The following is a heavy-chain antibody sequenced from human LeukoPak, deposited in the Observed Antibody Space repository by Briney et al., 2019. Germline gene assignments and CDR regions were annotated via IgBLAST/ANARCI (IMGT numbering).Heavy chain of an antibody. V-gene: IGHV3-48*01. CDR1: GFTFSSYW. Sequence: PGGSLRLSCAASGFTFSSYWMNWVRQAPGKGLEWVSYISSSSSTIYYADSVKGRFTISRDNAKNSLYLQMNSLRAEDTAVYYCARGATGYSMGYWGQGTLVTVSS. D-gene: IGHD3-9*01. CDR3: ARGATGYSMGY. CDR2: ISSSSSTI. J-gene: IGHJ4*02.